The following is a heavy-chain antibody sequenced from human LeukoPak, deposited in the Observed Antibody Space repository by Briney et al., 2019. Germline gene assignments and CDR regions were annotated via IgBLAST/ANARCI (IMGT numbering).Heavy chain of an antibody. CDR1: GFTFNTYW. CDR3: ARRQWTAFDF. V-gene: IGHV3-7*01. Sequence: GGSLRLSCAASGFTFNTYWISWVHQAPGKGLQWVANIKPDGNERYYVDYVKGRFTTSRDNARSSLYLQMNSLRVEDTAIYYCARRQWTAFDFWGQGTMVTVSS. J-gene: IGHJ3*01. D-gene: IGHD6-19*01. CDR2: IKPDGNER.